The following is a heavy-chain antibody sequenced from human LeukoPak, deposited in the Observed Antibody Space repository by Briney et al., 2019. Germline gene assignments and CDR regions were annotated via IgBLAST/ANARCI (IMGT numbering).Heavy chain of an antibody. V-gene: IGHV1-2*02. CDR2: INPKSGDT. Sequence: ASVKVSCKASGYTFTCYYMHWVRQAAGQGLEWMGLINPKSGDTKYAQNFQGRVTMTRDTSISTAYMEPSRLRSDATAAYCCARDYYGSGSYSVDYWGQGTLVTVSS. CDR3: ARDYYGSGSYSVDY. J-gene: IGHJ4*02. CDR1: GYTFTCYY. D-gene: IGHD3-10*01.